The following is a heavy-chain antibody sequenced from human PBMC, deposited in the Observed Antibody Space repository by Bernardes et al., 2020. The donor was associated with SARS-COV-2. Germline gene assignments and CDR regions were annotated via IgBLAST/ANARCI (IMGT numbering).Heavy chain of an antibody. CDR3: ARVTPILYLDYAATLWYFDL. J-gene: IGHJ2*01. D-gene: IGHD1-20*01. CDR1: GDSLGNYY. Sequence: SESLSLTCTVSGDSLGNYYWNWIRQPAGKGLEWIGRVYTSGSTNYNPSLKSRVTMSVDTSKKQFSLRLNSVTAANTAIYYWARVTPILYLDYAATLWYFDLWGRGTLVTVAS. CDR2: VYTSGST. V-gene: IGHV4-4*07.